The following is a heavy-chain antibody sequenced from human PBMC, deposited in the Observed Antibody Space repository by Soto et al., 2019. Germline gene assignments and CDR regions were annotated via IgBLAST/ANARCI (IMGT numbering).Heavy chain of an antibody. D-gene: IGHD3-16*01. Sequence: EVQLVESGGGLVQPGGSLRLSCAAPGFTFSDHYMDWLRQAPGKGLEWVGRSRNRANSYTTEYAASVEGRFTISRDDSKSSLYLQMNSLKTEDTAVYYCARTRGGEGDFDYWGQGTLVTVSS. CDR1: GFTFSDHY. CDR2: SRNRANSYTT. CDR3: ARTRGGEGDFDY. J-gene: IGHJ4*02. V-gene: IGHV3-72*01.